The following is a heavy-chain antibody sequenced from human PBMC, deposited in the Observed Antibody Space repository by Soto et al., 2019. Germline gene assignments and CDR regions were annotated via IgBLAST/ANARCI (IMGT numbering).Heavy chain of an antibody. CDR2: ISYDGSNK. D-gene: IGHD2-15*01. J-gene: IGHJ6*02. CDR1: GFTFSSYA. V-gene: IGHV3-30-3*01. Sequence: QVQLVESGGGVVQPGRSLRPSCAASGFTFSSYAMHWVRQAPGKGLEWVAVISYDGSNKYYADSVKGRFTISRDNSKNTLYLQMNSLRAEDTAVYYCARDRGGYCSGGSCYSGYGMDVWGQGTTVTVSS. CDR3: ARDRGGYCSGGSCYSGYGMDV.